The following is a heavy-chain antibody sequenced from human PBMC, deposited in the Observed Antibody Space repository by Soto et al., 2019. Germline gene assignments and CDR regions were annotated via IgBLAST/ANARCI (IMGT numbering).Heavy chain of an antibody. Sequence: KTSETLSLTCTVSGGSVSSGSYYWSWIRQPPGKGLEWIGYIYYSGSTNYNPSLKSRVTISVDTSKNQFSLKLSSVTAADTAVYYCARGYGAFDYWCQGTPVTVSS. CDR3: ARGYGAFDY. CDR2: IYYSGST. D-gene: IGHD2-8*01. J-gene: IGHJ4*02. V-gene: IGHV4-61*01. CDR1: GGSVSSGSYY.